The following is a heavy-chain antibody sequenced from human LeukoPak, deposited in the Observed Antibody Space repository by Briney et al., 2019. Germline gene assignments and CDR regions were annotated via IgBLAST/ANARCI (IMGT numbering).Heavy chain of an antibody. CDR1: GFTFSTYG. D-gene: IGHD3-10*01. CDR2: IRGSGDST. Sequence: PGGSLRLSCAGSGFTFSTYGMSWVRQAPNKGLEWLSTIRGSGDSTYYADSVKGRFTISRDNSKNTLFLQMNSLRAEDTAIYYCAKWQYYVSGDDYWGQGILVTVSS. V-gene: IGHV3-23*01. J-gene: IGHJ4*02. CDR3: AKWQYYVSGDDY.